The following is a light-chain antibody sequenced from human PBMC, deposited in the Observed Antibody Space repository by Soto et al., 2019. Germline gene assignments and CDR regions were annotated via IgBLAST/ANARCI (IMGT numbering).Light chain of an antibody. J-gene: IGLJ3*02. CDR1: NIGADFD. CDR2: AND. V-gene: IGLV1-40*01. Sequence: QSVLTQPPSVSGAPGQRVTISCNNIGADFDVLWYQQLPGTAPKLLINANDNRPAGVTDRFSGSKSGSSASLAITGLRAEDEATYYCQSFDRSQTYDNRLSGVFGGGTKLTVL. CDR3: QSFDRSQTYDNRLSGV.